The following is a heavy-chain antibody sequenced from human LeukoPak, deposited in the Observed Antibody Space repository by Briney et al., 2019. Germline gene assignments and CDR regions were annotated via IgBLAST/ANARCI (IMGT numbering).Heavy chain of an antibody. J-gene: IGHJ5*02. V-gene: IGHV4-59*01. CDR3: ARPIAVAGLTWFDP. CDR2: IYYSGST. D-gene: IGHD6-19*01. Sequence: PSETLSLTCTVSGGSISSYYWSWIRQPPGKGLEWIGYIYYSGSTNYNSSLKSRVTISVDTSKNQFSLKLSSVTAADTAVYYCARPIAVAGLTWFDPWGQGTLVTVSS. CDR1: GGSISSYY.